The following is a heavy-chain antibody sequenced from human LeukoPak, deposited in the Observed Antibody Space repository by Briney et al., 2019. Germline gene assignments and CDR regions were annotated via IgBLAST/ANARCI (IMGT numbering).Heavy chain of an antibody. J-gene: IGHJ4*02. V-gene: IGHV1-3*01. CDR3: ARDRSVGYDFWSGYYDYFDY. CDR1: GYTFTSYA. D-gene: IGHD3-3*01. CDR2: INAGNGNT. Sequence: GASVKVSCKASGYTFTSYAMHWVRRAPGQRLEWMGWINAGNGNTKYSQKFQGRVTITRDTSASTAYMELSSLRSEDTAVYYCARDRSVGYDFWSGYYDYFDYWGQGTLVTVSS.